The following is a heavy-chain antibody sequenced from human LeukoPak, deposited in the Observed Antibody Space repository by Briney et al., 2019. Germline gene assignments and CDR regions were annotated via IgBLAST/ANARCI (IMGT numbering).Heavy chain of an antibody. D-gene: IGHD6-19*01. V-gene: IGHV3-23*01. Sequence: GGSLRLSCAASGFTGSSKYMSWVRQAPGKGLEWVSAISGSGGSTYYADSVKGRFTISRDNSKNTLYLQMNSLRAEDTAVYYCAKPRIAVAGTEYFQHWGQGTLVTVSS. CDR2: ISGSGGST. J-gene: IGHJ1*01. CDR1: GFTGSSKY. CDR3: AKPRIAVAGTEYFQH.